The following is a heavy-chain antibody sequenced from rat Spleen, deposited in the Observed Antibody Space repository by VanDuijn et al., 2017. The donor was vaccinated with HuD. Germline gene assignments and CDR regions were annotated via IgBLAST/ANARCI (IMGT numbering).Heavy chain of an antibody. Sequence: EVQLLESGGGLVQPGGSLKLSCVASGFTFNNYWMTWIRQAPGKGLEWVASITRTGGTTFYPDSVKGRFTISRDDAENTLYLQMNSLRSEDTATYYCATRDGGYPGWGQGTLVTVSS. J-gene: IGHJ3*01. V-gene: IGHV5-31*01. CDR3: ATRDGGYPG. CDR1: GFTFNNYW. D-gene: IGHD1-11*01. CDR2: ITRTGGTT.